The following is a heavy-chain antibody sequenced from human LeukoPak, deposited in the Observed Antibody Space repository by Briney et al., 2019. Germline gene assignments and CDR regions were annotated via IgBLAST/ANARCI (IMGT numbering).Heavy chain of an antibody. CDR3: ARRDSCSSTSCYARGYYYYGMDV. Sequence: PSETLSLTCAVYGGSLSGYYWSWIRQPPGKGLEWIGEINHSGSTNYNPSLKSRVTISVDTSKNQFSLKLSSVTAADTAVYYCARRDSCSSTSCYARGYYYYGMDVWGKGTTVTVSS. V-gene: IGHV4-34*01. CDR2: INHSGST. J-gene: IGHJ6*04. D-gene: IGHD2-2*01. CDR1: GGSLSGYY.